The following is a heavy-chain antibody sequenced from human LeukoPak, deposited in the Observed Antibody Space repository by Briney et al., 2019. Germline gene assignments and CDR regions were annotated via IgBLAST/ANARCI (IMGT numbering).Heavy chain of an antibody. CDR3: ARVGYCSGGSCPRRNYYYYYMDV. Sequence: SVKVSCKASGGTFSSYAISWVRQAPGQGLEWMGGIIPILGTANYAQKFQGRVTITADESTSTAYMELSSLRSEDTAVYYCARVGYCSGGSCPRRNYYYYYMDVWGRGTTVTISS. V-gene: IGHV1-69*13. J-gene: IGHJ6*03. CDR2: IIPILGTA. CDR1: GGTFSSYA. D-gene: IGHD2-15*01.